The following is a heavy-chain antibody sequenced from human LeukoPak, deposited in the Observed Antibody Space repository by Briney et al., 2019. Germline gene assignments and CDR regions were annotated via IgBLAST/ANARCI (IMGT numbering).Heavy chain of an antibody. D-gene: IGHD4/OR15-4a*01. Sequence: PSETLSLTCTVSGGSISSYYWSWIRQPAGQGLDWIGRVYTSGSSNDNPPLRSRVTISVDKSKHQFSLKLSSVSAADTAVYYCARGRVSSDNGSVWFDTWGQGTLVSVSP. CDR1: GGSISSYY. V-gene: IGHV4-4*07. CDR3: ARGRVSSDNGSVWFDT. J-gene: IGHJ5*02. CDR2: VYTSGSS.